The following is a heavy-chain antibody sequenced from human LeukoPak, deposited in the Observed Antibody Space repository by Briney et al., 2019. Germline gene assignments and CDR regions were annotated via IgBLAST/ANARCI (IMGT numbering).Heavy chain of an antibody. V-gene: IGHV3-23*01. CDR3: AKDGRVAVAATGYYGMDV. D-gene: IGHD6-19*01. CDR2: ISGSGGST. Sequence: PGASLRLSCAASGFTFSSYAMSWVRQAPGKGLEWVSAISGSGGSTNYADSVKGRFTISRDNSKNTLYLQMNSLRAEDTAVYYCAKDGRVAVAATGYYGMDVWGQGTTVTVFS. J-gene: IGHJ6*02. CDR1: GFTFSSYA.